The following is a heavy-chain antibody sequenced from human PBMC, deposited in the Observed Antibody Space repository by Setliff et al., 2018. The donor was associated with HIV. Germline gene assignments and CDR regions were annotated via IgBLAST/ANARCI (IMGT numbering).Heavy chain of an antibody. CDR3: TRDWWAYGLMGS. Sequence: SETLSLTCDVSGVSISKNRNWWSWVRHPPGKGLEWIGEIYFNLQTNYNPAFKSRVSMGLDNAKDQFSLRLTSVPAADTAIYYCTRDWWAYGLMGSWGQGMLVTVSS. CDR1: GVSISKNRNW. D-gene: IGHD2-15*01. CDR2: IYFNLQT. J-gene: IGHJ5*02. V-gene: IGHV4-4*02.